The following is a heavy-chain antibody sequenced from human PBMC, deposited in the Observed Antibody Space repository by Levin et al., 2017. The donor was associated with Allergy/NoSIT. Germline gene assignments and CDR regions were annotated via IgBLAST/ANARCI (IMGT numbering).Heavy chain of an antibody. Sequence: RGESLKISCKGSGYSFTSYWIGWVRQMPGKGLEWMGIIYPGDSDTRYSPSFQGQVTISADKSISTAYLQWSSLKASDTAMYYCAGPSYSSGWKGYYYYYGMDVWGQGTTVTVSS. CDR1: GYSFTSYW. CDR3: AGPSYSSGWKGYYYYYGMDV. J-gene: IGHJ6*02. V-gene: IGHV5-51*01. D-gene: IGHD6-19*01. CDR2: IYPGDSDT.